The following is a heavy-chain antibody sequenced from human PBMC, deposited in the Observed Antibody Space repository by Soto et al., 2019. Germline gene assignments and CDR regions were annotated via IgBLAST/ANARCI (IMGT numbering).Heavy chain of an antibody. J-gene: IGHJ5*02. Sequence: PSETLSLTCTVSGGSISSYYWSWIRQPPGKGLEWIGYIYYSGSTNYNPSLKSRATISVDTSKNQFSLKLSSVTAADTAVYYCAREAAAESWFDPWGQGTLVTVSS. CDR1: GGSISSYY. D-gene: IGHD6-13*01. V-gene: IGHV4-59*01. CDR3: AREAAAESWFDP. CDR2: IYYSGST.